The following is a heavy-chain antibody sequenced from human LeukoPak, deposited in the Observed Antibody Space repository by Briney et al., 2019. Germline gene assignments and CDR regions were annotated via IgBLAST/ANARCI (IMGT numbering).Heavy chain of an antibody. CDR1: GGSISSSSYY. CDR2: IYYSGST. D-gene: IGHD6-19*01. Sequence: SETLSLTCTVSGGSISSSSYYWGWIRQPPGKGLEWIGSIYYSGSTYYNPSLKSRVTISVDTSKTQFSLKLSSVTAADTAVYYWESWHNSGWNYWGQGTLVTVSS. V-gene: IGHV4-39*07. CDR3: ESWHNSGWNY. J-gene: IGHJ4*02.